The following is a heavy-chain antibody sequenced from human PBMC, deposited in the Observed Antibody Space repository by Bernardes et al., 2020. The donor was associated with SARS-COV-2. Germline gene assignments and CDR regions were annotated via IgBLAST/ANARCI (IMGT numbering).Heavy chain of an antibody. CDR3: ARQIVSWHIVVMVSVPRVEPFYFES. CDR1: GDSMSSRRYY. J-gene: IGHJ4*02. V-gene: IGHV4-39*01. Sequence: SETLSLTCTVSGDSMSSRRYYWGWIRQPPGTGLEWIGSISYSGSTNYNPSLKSRLTISVDTSKQQFSLKLSSVTAADTAVYFCARQIVSWHIVVMVSVPRVEPFYFESWSQGALVTVSS. D-gene: IGHD2-21*01. CDR2: ISYSGST.